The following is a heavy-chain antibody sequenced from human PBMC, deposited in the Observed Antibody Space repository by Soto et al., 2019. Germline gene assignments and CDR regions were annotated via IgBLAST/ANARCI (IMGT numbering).Heavy chain of an antibody. CDR3: AREGAATANYGMDV. CDR1: GYTFTDYY. D-gene: IGHD2-15*01. Sequence: QVQLVQSGAEVKKPGASVKVSCKASGYTFTDYYIHWVRQAPGQGLEWMGWVNPNSGGTNYAQKFQGWVTRTRDTSISTVYMELSSLKSDDMAVYYCAREGAATANYGMDVWGQGTTVTVSS. V-gene: IGHV1-2*04. CDR2: VNPNSGGT. J-gene: IGHJ6*02.